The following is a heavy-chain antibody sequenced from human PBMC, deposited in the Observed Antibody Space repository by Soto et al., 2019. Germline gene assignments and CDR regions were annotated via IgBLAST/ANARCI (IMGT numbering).Heavy chain of an antibody. CDR3: AKDTATAITSYYFYGMDV. CDR2: ISYDGRNK. CDR1: GFIFSTYG. Sequence: QMQLVESGGGVVQPGRSLRVSCEASGFIFSTYGMHWVRQAPGKGLEWVAVISYDGRNKYYADSVRGRFTISRDNSKNTLHLQMNSLRGEVTAVYYCAKDTATAITSYYFYGMDVWGQGTTVTVSS. J-gene: IGHJ6*02. D-gene: IGHD5-12*01. V-gene: IGHV3-30*18.